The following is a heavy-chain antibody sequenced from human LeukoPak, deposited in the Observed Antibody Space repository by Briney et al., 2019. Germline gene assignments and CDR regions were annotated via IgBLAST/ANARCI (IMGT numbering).Heavy chain of an antibody. V-gene: IGHV4-34*01. J-gene: IGHJ4*02. D-gene: IGHD6-19*01. CDR2: INHSGST. CDR1: GGSFSDNY. Sequence: PSETLSLTCGAYGGSFSDNYWIRQSPGKGLEWIGEINHSGSTNYNPSLKSRVTISVDTSKNQFSLKLSSVTAADTAVYYCARGKQWLVRYFDYWGQGTLVTVSS. CDR3: ARGKQWLVRYFDY.